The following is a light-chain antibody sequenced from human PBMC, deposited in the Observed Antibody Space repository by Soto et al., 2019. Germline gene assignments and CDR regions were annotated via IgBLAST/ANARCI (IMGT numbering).Light chain of an antibody. CDR2: EVT. J-gene: IGLJ1*01. CDR3: LSYTSGTSPYV. V-gene: IGLV2-14*01. CDR1: SSDVGGYNY. Sequence: QSALTQPASVSGSPGQSITISCTGTSSDVGGYNYVSWYQHHPGKAPKLIIYEVTNRPSGVSNRFSGSKSGNTASLTISGLQAEDESNYYCLSYTSGTSPYVFGTGTKLTVL.